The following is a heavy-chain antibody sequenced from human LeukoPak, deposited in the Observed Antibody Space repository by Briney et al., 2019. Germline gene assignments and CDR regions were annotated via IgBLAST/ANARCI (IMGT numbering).Heavy chain of an antibody. CDR3: ARRSNYDFWSGYRVNWFDP. V-gene: IGHV4-39*01. Sequence: SETLSLTCTVSGGSISSSSYYWGWIRQPPGKGLEWIGSIYYSGSTYYNPSLKSRVTISVDTSKNQFSLKLSSVTVADTAVYYCARRSNYDFWSGYRVNWFDPWGQGTLVTVSS. CDR1: GGSISSSSYY. D-gene: IGHD3-3*01. J-gene: IGHJ5*02. CDR2: IYYSGST.